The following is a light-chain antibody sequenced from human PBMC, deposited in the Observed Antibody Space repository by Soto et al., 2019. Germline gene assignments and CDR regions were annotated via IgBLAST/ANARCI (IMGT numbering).Light chain of an antibody. J-gene: IGKJ1*01. V-gene: IGKV3-20*01. CDR2: GAS. CDR1: QSVSSSY. Sequence: EIVLTQSPGTLSLSPGERATLSCRASQSVSSSYLAWYQQKPGQAPRLLIYGASSRATGIPDRFRGSGSGTDFPLTISGLEPEDFAVYYCQQYGSSPGTFGQGTKVEIK. CDR3: QQYGSSPGT.